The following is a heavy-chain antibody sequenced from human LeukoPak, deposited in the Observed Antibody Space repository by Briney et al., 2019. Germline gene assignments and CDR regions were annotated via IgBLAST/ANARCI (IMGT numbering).Heavy chain of an antibody. V-gene: IGHV3-21*01. J-gene: IGHJ4*02. CDR1: GFTFSDYA. Sequence: GGSLRLSCAASGFTFSDYAMTWVRQAPGKGLEWVSSISSSSSYIYYADSVKGRFTISRDNAKNSLYLQMNSLRAEDTAVYYCARTSVAVAVDYWGQGTLVTVSS. D-gene: IGHD6-19*01. CDR2: ISSSSSYI. CDR3: ARTSVAVAVDY.